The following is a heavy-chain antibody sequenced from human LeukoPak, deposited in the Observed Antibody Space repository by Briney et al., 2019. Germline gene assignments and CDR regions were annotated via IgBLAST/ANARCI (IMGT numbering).Heavy chain of an antibody. V-gene: IGHV3-30*18. Sequence: GGSLRLSCAASGFTFSSYGMHWVRQAPGNGLEWVAVISYDGSNKYYADSVKGRFTISRDNSKNTLYLQMNSLRAEDTAVYYCAKDLFCSGGSCYSYYYYYGMDVWGQGTTVTVSS. CDR1: GFTFSSYG. J-gene: IGHJ6*02. CDR3: AKDLFCSGGSCYSYYYYYGMDV. D-gene: IGHD2-15*01. CDR2: ISYDGSNK.